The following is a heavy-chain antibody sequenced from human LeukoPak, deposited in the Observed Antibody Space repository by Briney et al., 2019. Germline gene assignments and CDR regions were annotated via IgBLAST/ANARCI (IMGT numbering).Heavy chain of an antibody. D-gene: IGHD2-2*01. V-gene: IGHV4-59*01. CDR2: IYYSGST. CDR3: ARGQGGYCSSTSCYNWFDP. CDR1: GGSISSYY. J-gene: IGHJ5*02. Sequence: PSETLSLTCTVSGGSISSYYWSWIRQPPGKGLEWIGYIYYSGSTNYNPSLKSRVTLSVDTSKNQFSLKLSSVTAADTAVYYCARGQGGYCSSTSCYNWFDPWGQGTLVTVSS.